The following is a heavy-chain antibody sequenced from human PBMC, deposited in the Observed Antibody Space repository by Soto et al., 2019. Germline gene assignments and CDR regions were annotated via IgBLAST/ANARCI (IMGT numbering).Heavy chain of an antibody. CDR3: TRRDVFDL. CDR2: INTDGDVR. Sequence: PGGSLRLSCKVSGFTLSTSAMNWVRQAPGKGLEWVSYINTDGDVRHYADSVKGRFTVSRDNVKNLVYLQMNNVGADDTAVYFCTRRDVFDLWGQGATVTVSS. V-gene: IGHV3-48*01. CDR1: GFTLSTSA. J-gene: IGHJ3*01.